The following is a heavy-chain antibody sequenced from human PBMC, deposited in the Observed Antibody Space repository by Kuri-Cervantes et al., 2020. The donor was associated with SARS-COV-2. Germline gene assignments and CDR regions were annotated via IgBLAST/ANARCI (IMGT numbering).Heavy chain of an antibody. Sequence: SQTLSLTCAVYGGSLSGYYWSWVRQPPGKGLEWIGDINHSGSTNYNPSLKSRVTISLDTSTNQFSLKLSSVTAADTAVYYCARVFTASFDFWGQGTLVTVSS. CDR3: ARVFTASFDF. CDR1: GGSLSGYY. J-gene: IGHJ4*02. V-gene: IGHV4-34*01. CDR2: INHSGST.